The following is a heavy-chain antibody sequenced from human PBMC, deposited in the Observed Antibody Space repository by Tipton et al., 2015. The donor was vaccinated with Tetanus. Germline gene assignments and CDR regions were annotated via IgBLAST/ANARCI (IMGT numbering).Heavy chain of an antibody. V-gene: IGHV4-4*02. CDR1: GGSISSSNW. J-gene: IGHJ6*02. Sequence: TLSLTCAVSGGSISSSNWWSWVRQPPGKGLEWIGEIYHSGTTNYNPSLKSRVTMSVDKSKNQFSLKLSSVTAADTAVYYCARDRSITIFGVVPINYYYGMDVWGQGTTVTVSS. CDR3: ARDRSITIFGVVPINYYYGMDV. D-gene: IGHD3-3*01. CDR2: IYHSGTT.